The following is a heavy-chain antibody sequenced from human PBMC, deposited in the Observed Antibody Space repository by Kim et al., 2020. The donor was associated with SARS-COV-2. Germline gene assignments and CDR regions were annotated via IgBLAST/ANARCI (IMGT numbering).Heavy chain of an antibody. CDR3: AREVTYFGAGTSLFDF. Sequence: PPLQRRVTISVDTSKHQFSLKLRSLTAADTAVYYCAREVTYFGAGTSLFDFWGQGTLVTVSS. V-gene: IGHV4-59*01. D-gene: IGHD6-19*01. J-gene: IGHJ4*02.